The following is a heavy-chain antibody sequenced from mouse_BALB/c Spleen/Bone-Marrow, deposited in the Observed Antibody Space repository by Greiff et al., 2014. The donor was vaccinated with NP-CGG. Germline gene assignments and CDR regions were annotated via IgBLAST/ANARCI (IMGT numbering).Heavy chain of an antibody. CDR1: GFSLTSYS. CDR2: IWSDGST. CDR3: ARHDNDGYYLAY. V-gene: IGHV2-6-2*01. J-gene: IGHJ3*01. Sequence: VKVEESGPDLVAPSQSLSITCTVSGFSLTSYSVHWVRQPPGKGLEWLVVIWSDGSTTYNSALKSRLSISKDNSKSQVFLKMNSLQTDDTAMYYCARHDNDGYYLAYWGQGTLVTVSA. D-gene: IGHD2-3*01.